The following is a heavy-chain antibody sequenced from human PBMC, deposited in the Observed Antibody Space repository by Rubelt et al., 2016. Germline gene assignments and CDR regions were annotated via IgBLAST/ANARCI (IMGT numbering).Heavy chain of an antibody. CDR1: GSSISSGYY. D-gene: IGHD2-2*01. J-gene: IGHJ3*01. V-gene: IGHV4-38-2*02. CDR2: FLLSGSA. CDR3: ARDDCSVTSCYQLDTFDF. Sequence: QVHLQESGPGLVKPSETLSLICSVSGSSISSGYYWGWIRQPPGQGLEWVVMFLLSGSASYHPSLKSRLPISVYPFTNQFSRKLTSVTAADTAVDYCARDDCSVTSCYQLDTFDFWAQGTMVTVSS.